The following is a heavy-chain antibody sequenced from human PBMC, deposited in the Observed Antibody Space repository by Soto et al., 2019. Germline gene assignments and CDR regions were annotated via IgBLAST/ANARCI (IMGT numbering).Heavy chain of an antibody. CDR1: GVSITSGAYY. CDR2: IYYNGNT. D-gene: IGHD4-17*01. V-gene: IGHV4-31*03. Sequence: LSLTCTLSGVSITSGAYYWTWVRQHPGKGLEWIRYIYYNGNTYFSPSLKSRLTISIDTSKNQFSLKLSSVTAADTAMYYCARARLRAVYAFDFWGQGTMVTVSS. J-gene: IGHJ3*01. CDR3: ARARLRAVYAFDF.